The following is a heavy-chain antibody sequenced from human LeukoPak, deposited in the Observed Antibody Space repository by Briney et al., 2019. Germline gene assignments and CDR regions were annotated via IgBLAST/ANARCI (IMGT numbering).Heavy chain of an antibody. CDR2: IKQDGSEK. CDR1: GFTFSSYW. Sequence: PGGSLRLSCAASGFTFSSYWMSWVRQAPGKGLEWVANIKQDGSEKYYVDSVKGRFTISRDNAKNSLYLQMNSLRAEDTAVYYCARGARAYGSGSYKLFYYYMDVWGKGTTVTVSS. J-gene: IGHJ6*03. D-gene: IGHD3-10*01. V-gene: IGHV3-7*01. CDR3: ARGARAYGSGSYKLFYYYMDV.